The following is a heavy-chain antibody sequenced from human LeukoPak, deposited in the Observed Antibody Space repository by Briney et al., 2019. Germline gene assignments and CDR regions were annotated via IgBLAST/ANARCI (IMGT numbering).Heavy chain of an antibody. CDR3: ARDPDYYDSSGYIDY. CDR2: INHSGST. V-gene: IGHV4-34*01. CDR1: GGSFSGYY. Sequence: SETLSLTCAVYGGSFSGYYWSWIRQPPGKGLEWIGEINHSGSTNYNPSLKSRVTISVDTSKNQFSLKLSSVTAADTAVYYCARDPDYYDSSGYIDYWGQGTLVTVSS. J-gene: IGHJ4*02. D-gene: IGHD3-22*01.